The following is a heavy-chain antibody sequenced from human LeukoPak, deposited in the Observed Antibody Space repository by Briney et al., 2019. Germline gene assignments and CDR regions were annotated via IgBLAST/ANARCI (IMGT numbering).Heavy chain of an antibody. Sequence: GASVKVSCKASGYTFTGYYMHWVRQAPGQGLEWMGWINPNSGGTNYAQKFQGRVTMTRDTSISTAYMELSRLRSDDTAVYYCARGSNIPSYSSGWFDYWGQGTLVTVSS. CDR1: GYTFTGYY. V-gene: IGHV1-2*02. J-gene: IGHJ4*02. D-gene: IGHD6-19*01. CDR2: INPNSGGT. CDR3: ARGSNIPSYSSGWFDY.